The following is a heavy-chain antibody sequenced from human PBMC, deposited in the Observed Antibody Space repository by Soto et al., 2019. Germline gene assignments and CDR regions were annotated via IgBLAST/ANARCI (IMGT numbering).Heavy chain of an antibody. V-gene: IGHV3-33*05. J-gene: IGHJ4*02. D-gene: IGHD3-16*01. Sequence: QVQLVESGGGVVQPGTSLRLSCVGSGFTFRSYVIHWVRQAPGKGLEWVALTSYDGSNNFYGHSVKGRFTISRHNSSNTVQMQMDRLTFEDTALYYCARWGTTGGLDVWGQGTLVSVSS. CDR3: ARWGTTGGLDV. CDR2: TSYDGSNN. CDR1: GFTFRSYV.